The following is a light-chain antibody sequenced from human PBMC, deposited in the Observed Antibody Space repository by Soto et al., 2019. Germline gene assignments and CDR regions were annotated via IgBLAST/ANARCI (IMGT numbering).Light chain of an antibody. Sequence: QSVLTQPPSTSGTPGQRVTISCSGSSSNIGSNTVNWYQHLPGTAPKLLIYGNNNRPSGVTDRFSGSKSGTSASLAIAGLQAEDDSDYYCQSDDSSLRVFGTGIKVTVL. CDR3: QSDDSSLRV. CDR2: GNN. J-gene: IGLJ1*01. V-gene: IGLV1-44*01. CDR1: SSNIGSNT.